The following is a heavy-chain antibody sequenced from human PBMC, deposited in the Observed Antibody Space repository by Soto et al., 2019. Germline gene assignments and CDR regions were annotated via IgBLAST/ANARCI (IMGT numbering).Heavy chain of an antibody. V-gene: IGHV4-4*02. D-gene: IGHD2-2*01. J-gene: IGHJ5*02. CDR2: IHHSGST. CDR3: ARVRQGCSSTSCYFDP. CDR1: GFTFSSNW. Sequence: GSLRLSCAASGFTFSSNWWNWVRQPPGKGLEWIGEIHHSGSTNYNPSLKSRVTISVDKSKNQFSLKLNSVTAADTAVYYCARVRQGCSSTSCYFDPWGQGTLVTVSS.